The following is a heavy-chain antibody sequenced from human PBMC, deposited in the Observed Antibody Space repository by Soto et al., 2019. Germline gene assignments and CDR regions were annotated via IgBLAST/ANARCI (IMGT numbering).Heavy chain of an antibody. CDR1: GGTFSSYA. Sequence: ASVKVSCKASGGTFSSYAISWVRQAPGQGLEWMGEIIPIFGTANYAQKFQGRVTITADESTSTAYMELSSLRSEDTAVYYCARPYNWNYGTYYYYGMDVWGQGTTVTVSS. CDR3: ARPYNWNYGTYYYYGMDV. D-gene: IGHD1-7*01. V-gene: IGHV1-69*13. J-gene: IGHJ6*02. CDR2: IIPIFGTA.